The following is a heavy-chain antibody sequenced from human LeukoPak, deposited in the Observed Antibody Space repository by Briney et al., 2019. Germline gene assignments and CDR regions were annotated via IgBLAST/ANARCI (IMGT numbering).Heavy chain of an antibody. CDR3: AKDPANYDILTGYYY. Sequence: PGGSLRLSCAASGFTFSSYAMSWVRQAPGKGLEWVSAISGSGGSTYYADSVKGRFTISRDNSKNMLYLQMNSLRAEDTAVYYCAKDPANYDILTGYYYWGQGTLVTVSS. CDR2: ISGSGGST. J-gene: IGHJ4*02. V-gene: IGHV3-23*01. CDR1: GFTFSSYA. D-gene: IGHD3-9*01.